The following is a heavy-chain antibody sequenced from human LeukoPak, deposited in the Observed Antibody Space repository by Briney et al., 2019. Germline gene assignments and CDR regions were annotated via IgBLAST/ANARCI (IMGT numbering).Heavy chain of an antibody. V-gene: IGHV1-8*01. J-gene: IGHJ4*02. CDR1: GYTFTSYD. CDR3: ARGPESYCSGGSCPLNCDY. Sequence: ASVKVSCKASGYTFTSYDISWVRQATGQGLEWMGWMNPNSGNTGYAQKFQGRVTMTRNTSISTAYMELSSVRSEDTAVYYCARGPESYCSGGSCPLNCDYWGQGTLVTVSS. D-gene: IGHD2-15*01. CDR2: MNPNSGNT.